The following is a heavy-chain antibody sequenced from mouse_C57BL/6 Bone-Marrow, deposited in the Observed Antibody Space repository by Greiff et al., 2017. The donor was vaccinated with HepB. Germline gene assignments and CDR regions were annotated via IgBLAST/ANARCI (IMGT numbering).Heavy chain of an antibody. CDR2: ISYAGSN. J-gene: IGHJ2*01. CDR1: GYSITSGYY. V-gene: IGHV3-6*01. D-gene: IGHD4-1*01. Sequence: VQLQQSGPGLVKPSQSLSLTCSVTGYSITSGYYWNWIRQFPGNKLEWMGYISYAGSNNYNPSLKNRISITRDTSKNQFFLKLKSVTTEDTATYYCAREEGLTGTDFDYWGQGTTLTVSS. CDR3: AREEGLTGTDFDY.